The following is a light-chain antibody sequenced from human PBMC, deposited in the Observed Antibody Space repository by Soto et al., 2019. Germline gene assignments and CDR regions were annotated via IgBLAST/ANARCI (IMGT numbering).Light chain of an antibody. CDR2: AAS. J-gene: IGKJ1*01. CDR1: QGISNN. V-gene: IGKV1-27*01. Sequence: DMQMTQSPSSLSASVGDRVTITCRASQGISNNLAWYQQKPGKVPKLLIYAASTVQSGVPSRFRGSGSGTDFTLTISSLQPEDVATYYCQKYSSAPTFGQGTKVEIK. CDR3: QKYSSAPT.